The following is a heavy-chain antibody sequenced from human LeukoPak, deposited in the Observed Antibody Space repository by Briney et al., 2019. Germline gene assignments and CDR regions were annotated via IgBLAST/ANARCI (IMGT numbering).Heavy chain of an antibody. CDR2: ISRDGRST. Sequence: AGSLRLSCAASGFTFSSHWMHWVRQVQGEGLVWVSRISRDGRSTAYADSVKGRFTISRDNAKNTLYLQMNSLRAEDTAVYYCTSDTVDTSLGIDYWGLGTLVTVSS. CDR1: GFTFSSHW. J-gene: IGHJ4*02. CDR3: TSDTVDTSLGIDY. D-gene: IGHD5-18*01. V-gene: IGHV3-74*01.